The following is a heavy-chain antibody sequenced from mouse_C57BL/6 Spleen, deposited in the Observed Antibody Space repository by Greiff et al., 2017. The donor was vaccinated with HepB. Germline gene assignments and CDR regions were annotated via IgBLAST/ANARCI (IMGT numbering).Heavy chain of an antibody. J-gene: IGHJ4*01. CDR2: INPSTGGT. CDR3: ARSHAYSNYVYYAMDY. CDR1: GYSFTGYY. V-gene: IGHV1-42*01. D-gene: IGHD2-5*01. Sequence: LVESGPELVKPGASVKISCKASGYSFTGYYMNWVKQSPEKSLEWIGEINPSTGGTTYNQKFKAKATLTVDKSSSTAYMQLKSLTSEDSAVYYCARSHAYSNYVYYAMDYWGQGTSVTVSS.